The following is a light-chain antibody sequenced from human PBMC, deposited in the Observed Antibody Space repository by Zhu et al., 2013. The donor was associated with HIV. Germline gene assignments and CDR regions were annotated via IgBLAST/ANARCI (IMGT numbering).Light chain of an antibody. CDR3: QQYYGTPRA. J-gene: IGKJ2*01. CDR1: QTVSSMY. V-gene: IGKV3-20*01. CDR2: GAS. Sequence: EIVLTQSPVTLSLSPGERATLSCRASQTVSSMYLGWYQQKPGQAPRLLMYGASRRATGIPDRFSGSGSGTDFTLTISSLQAEDVAVYYCQQYYGTPRAFGQGTRLEI.